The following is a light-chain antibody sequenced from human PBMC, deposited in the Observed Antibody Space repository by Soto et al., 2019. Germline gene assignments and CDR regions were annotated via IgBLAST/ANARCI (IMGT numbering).Light chain of an antibody. J-gene: IGKJ2*01. V-gene: IGKV3-15*01. CDR2: DAS. Sequence: EIVMTQSPATLSVSPGERVTLSCRASQSVSSNLAWYQQRPGQAPRLLIYDASTRATGIPARFSGSGSGTEFTLTISSLQSEDFAVYYCQQYNDWPPKYTFGQGTKLEIK. CDR1: QSVSSN. CDR3: QQYNDWPPKYT.